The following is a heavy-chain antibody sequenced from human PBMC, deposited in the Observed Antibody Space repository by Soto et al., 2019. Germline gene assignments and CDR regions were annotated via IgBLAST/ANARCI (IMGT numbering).Heavy chain of an antibody. CDR1: GGSISSYY. CDR3: ARVYGGYLDY. D-gene: IGHD2-15*01. J-gene: IGHJ4*02. Sequence: QVQLQESGPGLVKPSETLSLTCTVSGGSISSYYWSWIRQPPGKGLEWIGYINYSGSTNYNPSLKSRVTLSVDTSKNQFALKLSSVTAADTAVYYCARVYGGYLDYWGQGTLVTVSS. CDR2: INYSGST. V-gene: IGHV4-59*01.